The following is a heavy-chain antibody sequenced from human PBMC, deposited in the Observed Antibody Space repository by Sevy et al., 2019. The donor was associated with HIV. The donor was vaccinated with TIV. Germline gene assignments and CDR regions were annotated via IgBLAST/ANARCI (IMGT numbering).Heavy chain of an antibody. J-gene: IGHJ4*02. CDR1: GFTFSNYD. D-gene: IGHD3-10*01. V-gene: IGHV3-48*03. CDR3: VRDSAYAFDY. Sequence: GGSLRLSCAASGFTFSNYDMNWVRQAPGKGLEWISNIRSDSSSTWYTYSVKGRFTISRDMAKNSLYLEMDTLRAEDTAVYYCVRDSAYAFDYWGQGTLVTVSS. CDR2: IRSDSSST.